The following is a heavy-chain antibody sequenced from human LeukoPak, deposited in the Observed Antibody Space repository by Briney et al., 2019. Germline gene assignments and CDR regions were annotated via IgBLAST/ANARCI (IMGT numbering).Heavy chain of an antibody. CDR3: ARHQRGWYFDL. CDR2: IYYSGST. J-gene: IGHJ2*01. V-gene: IGHV4-59*08. CDR1: GGSISSYY. Sequence: SETLSLTYTVSGGSISSYYWSWIRQPPGKGLEWIGYIYYSGSTNYNPSLKSRVTISVDTSKNQFSLKLSSVTAADTAVYYCARHQRGWYFDLWGRGTLVTVSS.